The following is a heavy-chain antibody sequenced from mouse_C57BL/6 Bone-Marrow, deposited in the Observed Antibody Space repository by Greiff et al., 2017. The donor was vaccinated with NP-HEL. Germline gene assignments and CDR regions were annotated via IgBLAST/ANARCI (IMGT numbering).Heavy chain of an antibody. Sequence: EVKLMESGAELVRPGASVKLSCTASGFNIKDDYMHWVKQRPEQGLEWIGWIDPENGDTEYASKFQGKATITADTSSNTAYLQLSSLTSEDTAVYYCTRGGTTVVAFDYWGQGTTLTVSS. CDR1: GFNIKDDY. CDR3: TRGGTTVVAFDY. CDR2: IDPENGDT. J-gene: IGHJ2*01. V-gene: IGHV14-4*01. D-gene: IGHD1-1*01.